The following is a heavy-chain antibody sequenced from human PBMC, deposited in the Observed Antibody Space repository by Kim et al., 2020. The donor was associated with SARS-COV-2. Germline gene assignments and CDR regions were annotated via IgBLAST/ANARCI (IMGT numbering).Heavy chain of an antibody. CDR3: ARFVVSGWFNYYFDY. J-gene: IGHJ4*02. CDR1: GFTFSSYW. Sequence: GGSLRLSCAASGFTFSSYWMSWVRQAPGKGLEWVANIKQDGSEKYYVDSVKGRFTISRDNAKNSLYLQMNSLRAEDTAVYYCARFVVSGWFNYYFDYWGQRTLVTVSS. CDR2: IKQDGSEK. V-gene: IGHV3-7*01. D-gene: IGHD6-19*01.